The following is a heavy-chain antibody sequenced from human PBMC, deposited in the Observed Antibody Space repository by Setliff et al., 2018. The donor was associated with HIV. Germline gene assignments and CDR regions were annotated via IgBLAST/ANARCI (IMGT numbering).Heavy chain of an antibody. D-gene: IGHD3-3*01. CDR2: IFPNDEK. CDR1: GFSLSNTRMG. Sequence: SGPTLVNPTETLTLTCTVSGFSLSNTRMGVSWIRQPPGKALEWLAHIFPNDEKSYSASLKSRVTISEDTSKSQVVLTMTNMDPLDTATYFCARYNFRRGYWDYFDYWDQGTQVTVS. CDR3: ARYNFRRGYWDYFDY. J-gene: IGHJ4*02. V-gene: IGHV2-26*01.